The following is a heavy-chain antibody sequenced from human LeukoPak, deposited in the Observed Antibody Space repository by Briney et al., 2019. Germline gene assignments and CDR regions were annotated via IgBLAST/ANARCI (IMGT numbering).Heavy chain of an antibody. D-gene: IGHD3-16*01. CDR3: ARDQGEMDAFDY. CDR1: GFTFSSYA. V-gene: IGHV3-21*01. Sequence: GGSLRLSCAASGFTFSSYAMHWVRQAPGKGLEWVSSISSSSSYIYYADSVKGRFTISRDNAKNSLYLQMNSLRAEDTAVYYCARDQGEMDAFDYWGQGTLVTVSS. CDR2: ISSSSSYI. J-gene: IGHJ4*02.